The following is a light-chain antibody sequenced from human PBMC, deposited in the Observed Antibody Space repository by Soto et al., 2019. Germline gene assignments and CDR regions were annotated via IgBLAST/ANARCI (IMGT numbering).Light chain of an antibody. CDR1: QDISSY. Sequence: DIQLTQSPSFLSASTGDRVTITCRASQDISSYLAWYQQIPGKAPKVLIYGASTLQAGVPSRFSGSGSGREFTLTISSLQPEDFATYFCQQVNSYPITFGQGTRLEIK. CDR2: GAS. J-gene: IGKJ5*01. V-gene: IGKV1-9*01. CDR3: QQVNSYPIT.